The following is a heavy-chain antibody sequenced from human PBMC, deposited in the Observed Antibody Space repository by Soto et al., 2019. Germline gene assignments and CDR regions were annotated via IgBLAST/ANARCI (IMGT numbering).Heavy chain of an antibody. Sequence: QVQLVESGGGVVQPGRSLRLSCAASGFTFSSYGMHWVRQAPGKGLEWVAVISYDGSNKNYADSVKGRFTISRDNSKNTQYLLMNSLGAEDTAVYYCAKEVWSGPMDVWGQGTTVTVSS. CDR1: GFTFSSYG. CDR3: AKEVWSGPMDV. J-gene: IGHJ6*02. CDR2: ISYDGSNK. D-gene: IGHD3-3*01. V-gene: IGHV3-30*18.